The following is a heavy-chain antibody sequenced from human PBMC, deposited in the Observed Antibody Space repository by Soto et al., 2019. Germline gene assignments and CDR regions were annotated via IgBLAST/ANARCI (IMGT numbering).Heavy chain of an antibody. CDR2: IYYSGST. V-gene: IGHV4-59*01. D-gene: IGHD6-6*01. CDR1: GGSISSYY. J-gene: IGHJ6*03. CDR3: ARVGRGYGSSWIYYYYYMDV. Sequence: QVQLQESGPGLVKPSETLSLTCTVSGGSISSYYWSWIRQPPGKRLEWIGYIYYSGSTNYNPSLKSRVTISVDTSKNQFSLKLSSVTAADTAVYYCARVGRGYGSSWIYYYYYMDVWGKGTTVTVSS.